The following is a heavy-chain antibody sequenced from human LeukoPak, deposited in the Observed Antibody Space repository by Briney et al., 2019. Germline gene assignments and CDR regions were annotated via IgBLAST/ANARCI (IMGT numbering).Heavy chain of an antibody. Sequence: GGSLRLSCAASGFTSSSYSMNWVRQAPGKGLEWVSSISSSSSYIYYADSVKGRFTISRDNAKNSLYLQMNSLRAEDTAVYYCARKSVSSVSRYFDYWGQGTLVTVSS. CDR1: GFTSSSYS. V-gene: IGHV3-21*01. CDR2: ISSSSSYI. J-gene: IGHJ4*02. D-gene: IGHD3-10*01. CDR3: ARKSVSSVSRYFDY.